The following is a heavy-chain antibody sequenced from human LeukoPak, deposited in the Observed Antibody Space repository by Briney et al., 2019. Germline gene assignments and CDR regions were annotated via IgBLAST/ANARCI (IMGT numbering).Heavy chain of an antibody. CDR3: ARAYGDYGMDV. Sequence: GGSLRLSCAASGFTFSSYSMNWVRQAPGKGLEWVSSISSSSGYIYYADSVKGRSTISRDNAKNSLYLRMNSLRAEDTAVYYCARAYGDYGMDVWGQGTTVTVSS. CDR1: GFTFSSYS. CDR2: ISSSSGYI. D-gene: IGHD4-17*01. J-gene: IGHJ6*02. V-gene: IGHV3-21*01.